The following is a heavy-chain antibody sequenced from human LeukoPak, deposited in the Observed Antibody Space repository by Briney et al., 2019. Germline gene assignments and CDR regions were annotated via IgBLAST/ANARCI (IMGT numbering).Heavy chain of an antibody. CDR1: GGSFSGYY. J-gene: IGHJ3*02. CDR3: ARDWTDYGDLLDAFDI. D-gene: IGHD4-17*01. Sequence: SGTLSLTCAVYGGSFSGYYWSWIRQPPGKGLEWIGEINHSGSTNYNPSLKSRVTISVDTSKNQFSLKLSSVTAADTAVYYCARDWTDYGDLLDAFDIWGQGTMVTVSS. CDR2: INHSGST. V-gene: IGHV4-34*01.